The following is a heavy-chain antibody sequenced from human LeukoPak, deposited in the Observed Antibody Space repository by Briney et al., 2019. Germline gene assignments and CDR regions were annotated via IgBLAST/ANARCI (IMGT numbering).Heavy chain of an antibody. D-gene: IGHD6-6*01. J-gene: IGHJ5*02. V-gene: IGHV4-59*01. Sequence: SETLSLTCTVSGGSISSYYWSWIRQPPGKGLEWIGYIYYSGSTNYNPSLKSRVTISVDTSKNQFSLKLSSMTAADTAVYYGARDRYSSSSGGWVDPWGQGTLVTVSS. CDR2: IYYSGST. CDR1: GGSISSYY. CDR3: ARDRYSSSSGGWVDP.